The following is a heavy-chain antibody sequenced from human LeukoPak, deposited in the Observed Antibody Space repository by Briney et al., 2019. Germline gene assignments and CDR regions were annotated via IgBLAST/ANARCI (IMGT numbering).Heavy chain of an antibody. CDR2: IYYSGST. CDR3: AKQALYYFDY. Sequence: SETLSLTCTVSGGSIGSSSYYSGWIRQPPGKGLEWIGSIYYSGSTYYNPSLKSRVTISVDTSKNQFSLKLSSVTAADTAVYYCAKQALYYFDYWGQGTLVTVSS. CDR1: GGSIGSSSYY. V-gene: IGHV4-39*01. J-gene: IGHJ4*01.